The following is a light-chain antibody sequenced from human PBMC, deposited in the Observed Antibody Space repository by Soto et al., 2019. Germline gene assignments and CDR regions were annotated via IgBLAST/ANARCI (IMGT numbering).Light chain of an antibody. V-gene: IGKV3-15*01. Sequence: EVVMRESPATLAVPPGEGATLSCRASQGIGDTLAWYQHKPGQTPRLLIYDTSTRATGVPTRFSGSGSGTDFTLTISRLEPEDFAVYYCQQYGSSPWTFGQGTKVDI. CDR1: QGIGDT. J-gene: IGKJ1*01. CDR2: DTS. CDR3: QQYGSSPWT.